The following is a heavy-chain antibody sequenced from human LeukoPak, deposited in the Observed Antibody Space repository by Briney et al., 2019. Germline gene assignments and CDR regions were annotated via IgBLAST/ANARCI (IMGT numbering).Heavy chain of an antibody. CDR2: ISAYNGNT. CDR1: GYTFTSYG. CDR3: ASVSDYGSGYWFDS. V-gene: IGHV1-18*01. Sequence: ASVKVSCKASGYTFTSYGISWVRQAPGQGLEWMGWISAYNGNTNYAQKLQGRVTMTTDTSTSTAYMELRSLRSDATAVYYCASVSDYGSGYWFDSCGQGTLVTVSS. D-gene: IGHD3-10*01. J-gene: IGHJ5*01.